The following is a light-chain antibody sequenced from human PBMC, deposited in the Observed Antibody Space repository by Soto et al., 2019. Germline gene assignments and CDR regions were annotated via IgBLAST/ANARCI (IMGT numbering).Light chain of an antibody. Sequence: EIVLTQSPGTLSVSPGERATLSCRASQSVSSNLAWYQQKPGQAPRLLIYGASNRATGIPERFSGSGSGTDFTLTISRLEPQDSAMYYCQQYVISVTFGQGTRLEIK. CDR2: GAS. J-gene: IGKJ5*01. CDR3: QQYVISVT. CDR1: QSVSSN. V-gene: IGKV3-20*01.